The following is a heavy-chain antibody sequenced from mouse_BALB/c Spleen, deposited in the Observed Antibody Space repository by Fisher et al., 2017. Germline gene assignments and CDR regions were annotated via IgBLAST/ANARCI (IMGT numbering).Heavy chain of an antibody. CDR3: ARSLPAMDY. Sequence: KFKGKATLTADKSSSTAYMQLSSLTSEDSAVYFCARSLPAMDYWGQGTSVTVSS. V-gene: IGHV1-77*01. J-gene: IGHJ4*01.